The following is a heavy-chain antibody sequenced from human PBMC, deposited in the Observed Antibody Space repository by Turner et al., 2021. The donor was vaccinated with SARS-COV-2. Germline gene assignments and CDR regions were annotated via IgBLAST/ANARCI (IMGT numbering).Heavy chain of an antibody. D-gene: IGHD2-15*01. CDR3: AMEVNVEDRQTLPLDC. Sequence: QLLLLESGRGLLKPAETLSLTCSVSGCSVSSTSYCWTCVRQTPGKVLGWIGVSFARSSLYYNAYLKGRVTISVDPSKNHFSLKLKSVSAADTAVYFCAMEVNVEDRQTLPLDCWGQGTLVTVSS. CDR1: GCSVSSTSYC. J-gene: IGHJ4*01. CDR2: SFARSSL. V-gene: IGHV4-39*02.